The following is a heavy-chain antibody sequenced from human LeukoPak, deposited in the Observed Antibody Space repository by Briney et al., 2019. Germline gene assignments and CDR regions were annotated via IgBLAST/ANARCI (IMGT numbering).Heavy chain of an antibody. Sequence: PGGSLRLSCAASGFAFSTYAMTWVRQAPEKGLQWVSHISTSGRATYYADSVEGRFTISRDNSKNTLYLQMNSLRADDTAVYYCAKARGSSVYEQFDYWGQGTQVTVST. V-gene: IGHV3-23*01. CDR2: ISTSGRAT. CDR1: GFAFSTYA. D-gene: IGHD5/OR15-5a*01. CDR3: AKARGSSVYEQFDY. J-gene: IGHJ4*02.